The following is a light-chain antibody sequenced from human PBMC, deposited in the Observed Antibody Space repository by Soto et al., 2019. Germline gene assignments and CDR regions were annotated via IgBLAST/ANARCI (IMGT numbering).Light chain of an antibody. J-gene: IGLJ3*02. CDR1: NVGSKS. Sequence: SYELTQPPSVSVAPGETARITCGGNNVGSKSVHWDQQKPGQAPVLVIYYDSDRPSGIPERISGSNSGNTATLTISRVEAGDEADYYCQVWDSSSDHRVFGGGTQLTVL. CDR2: YDS. V-gene: IGLV3-21*04. CDR3: QVWDSSSDHRV.